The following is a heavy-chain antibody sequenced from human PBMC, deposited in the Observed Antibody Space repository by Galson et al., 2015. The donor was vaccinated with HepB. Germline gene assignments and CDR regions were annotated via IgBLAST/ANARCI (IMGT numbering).Heavy chain of an antibody. Sequence: SLRLPCAASGFTFSGSAMHWVRQASGKGLEWVGRIRSKANSYATAYAASVKGRFTITRDDSKNTAYLQMNSLKTEDTAVYYCRTSCGSCYLPSATCNYWGQGTLVTVSS. CDR2: IRSKANSYAT. CDR1: GFTFSGSA. J-gene: IGHJ4*02. V-gene: IGHV3-73*01. CDR3: RTSCGSCYLPSATCNY. D-gene: IGHD2-15*01.